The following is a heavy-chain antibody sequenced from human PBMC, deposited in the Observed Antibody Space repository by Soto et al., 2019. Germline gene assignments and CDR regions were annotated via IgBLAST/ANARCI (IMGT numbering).Heavy chain of an antibody. CDR3: AKALRNTAMAFDY. CDR1: GFTFSSYG. Sequence: QVQLVESGGGVVQPGRSLRLSCAASGFTFSSYGMHWVRQAPGKGLEWVAVISYDGSNKYYADSVKGRFTISRDNYKNTLYLQMNSLRAEDTAVYYCAKALRNTAMAFDYWGQGTLVTVSS. V-gene: IGHV3-30*18. CDR2: ISYDGSNK. D-gene: IGHD5-18*01. J-gene: IGHJ4*02.